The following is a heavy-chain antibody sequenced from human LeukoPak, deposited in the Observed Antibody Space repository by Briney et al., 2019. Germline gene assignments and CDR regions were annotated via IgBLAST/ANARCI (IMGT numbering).Heavy chain of an antibody. CDR2: IQDDVSNK. V-gene: IGHV3-30*19. CDR1: RFTFSTYG. J-gene: IGHJ4*02. Sequence: TGRSLRLSCAAARFTFSTYGMHWVRQAAGDGLEWVAYIQDDVSNKYYADSVKGRFTVSRDNSKKTLYLQMNSLRAEDTAVYYCVRGAYSSSWLNFDYWGQGTLVTVSS. CDR3: VRGAYSSSWLNFDY. D-gene: IGHD6-13*01.